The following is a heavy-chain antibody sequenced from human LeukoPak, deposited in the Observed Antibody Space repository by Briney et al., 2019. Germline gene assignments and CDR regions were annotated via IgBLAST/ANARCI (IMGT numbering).Heavy chain of an antibody. Sequence: SQTLSLTCAISGDSVSNNSVAWHWIRQSPSRGLEWLGRTYYRSKWYNDYAVSVESRISINPDTSKNQFSLQLNSVTPEDTAVYFCARGFRGAFEIWGQGTMVTVCS. V-gene: IGHV6-1*01. CDR1: GDSVSNNSVA. D-gene: IGHD5-24*01. CDR3: ARGFRGAFEI. CDR2: TYYRSKWYN. J-gene: IGHJ3*02.